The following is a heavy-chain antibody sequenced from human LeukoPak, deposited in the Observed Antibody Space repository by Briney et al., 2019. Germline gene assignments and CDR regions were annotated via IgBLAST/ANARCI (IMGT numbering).Heavy chain of an antibody. D-gene: IGHD6-13*01. J-gene: IGHJ4*02. CDR3: AGIAAAGFDY. V-gene: IGHV3-30*03. CDR1: GFTFSSYG. Sequence: GGSLRLSCAASGFTFSSYGMHWVRQAPGKGLEWVAVISYDGSNKYYADSVKGQFTISRDNSKNTLYLQMNSLRAEDTAVYYCAGIAAAGFDYWGQGTLVTVSS. CDR2: ISYDGSNK.